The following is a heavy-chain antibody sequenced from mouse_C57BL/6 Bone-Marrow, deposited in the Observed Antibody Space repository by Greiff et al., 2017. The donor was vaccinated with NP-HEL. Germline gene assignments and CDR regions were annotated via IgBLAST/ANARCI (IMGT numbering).Heavy chain of an antibody. Sequence: QVQLQQPGAELVMPGASVKLSCKASGYTFTSYWMHWVKQRPGQGLEWIGEIDPSDSYTNYNQKFKGKSTLTVDKSSSTAYMQLSSLTSEDSAVYYCASGLSTIVTPFAYWGQGTLVTVSA. J-gene: IGHJ3*01. V-gene: IGHV1-69*01. CDR2: IDPSDSYT. CDR3: ASGLSTIVTPFAY. CDR1: GYTFTSYW. D-gene: IGHD2-1*01.